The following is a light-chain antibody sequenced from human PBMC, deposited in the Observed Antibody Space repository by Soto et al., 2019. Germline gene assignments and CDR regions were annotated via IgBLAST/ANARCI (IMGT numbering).Light chain of an antibody. CDR2: DAS. J-gene: IGKJ1*01. V-gene: IGKV3D-20*02. Sequence: EIMLTQSPGTLSLSPGERATLSCRASQSVSSSYLAWYQQKPGQAPRLLIYDASNRATGIPARFSGSGSGTDFTLTISSLEPEDFAVYYCQQRSNWPTFGQGTKVDIK. CDR3: QQRSNWPT. CDR1: QSVSSSY.